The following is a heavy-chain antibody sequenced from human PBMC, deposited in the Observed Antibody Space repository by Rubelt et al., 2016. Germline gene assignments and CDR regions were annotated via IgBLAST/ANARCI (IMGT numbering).Heavy chain of an antibody. CDR1: GGSISSSSYY. V-gene: IGHV4-39*01. CDR3: ARQLSNNLWAFDQ. CDR2: IYYSGST. Sequence: QLQLQESGPGLVKPSETLSLTCTVSGGSISSSSYYWGWIRQPPGKGLEWIGSIYYSGSTYYNPSLKSRVTISVDTSKNQFSLKLSSVTAADTAVYYCARQLSNNLWAFDQWGQGTLVTVSS. D-gene: IGHD2/OR15-2a*01. J-gene: IGHJ4*02.